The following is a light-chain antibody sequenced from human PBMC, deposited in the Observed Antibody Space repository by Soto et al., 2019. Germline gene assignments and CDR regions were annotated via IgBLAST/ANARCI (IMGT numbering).Light chain of an antibody. V-gene: IGKV3-15*01. Sequence: EIVMTQSPATLSVSTGDGVTLSCRARQGFGGTLAWYQQKPGQTPRLLIYDASTRATGFPARFSGSASGTEFTLTITSFQSDDFAVYYCQPYSDWPLTFGGGT. J-gene: IGKJ4*01. CDR1: QGFGGT. CDR2: DAS. CDR3: QPYSDWPLT.